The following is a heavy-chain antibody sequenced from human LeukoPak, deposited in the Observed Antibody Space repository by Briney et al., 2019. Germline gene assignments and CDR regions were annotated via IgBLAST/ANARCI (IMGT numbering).Heavy chain of an antibody. CDR2: ISSSGSTI. D-gene: IGHD6-19*01. CDR3: ARNWLVPLDY. V-gene: IGHV3-48*03. Sequence: GGSLRLSCAASGFTFSSCEMNWVRQAPGKGLEWVSYISSSGSTIYYADSVKGRFTISRDNAKNSLYLQMNSLRAEDTAVYYCARNWLVPLDYWGQGTLVTVSS. CDR1: GFTFSSCE. J-gene: IGHJ4*02.